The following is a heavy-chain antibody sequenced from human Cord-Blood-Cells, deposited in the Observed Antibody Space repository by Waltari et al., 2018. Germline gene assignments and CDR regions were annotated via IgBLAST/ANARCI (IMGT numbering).Heavy chain of an antibody. D-gene: IGHD5-12*01. CDR2: IYHSGST. J-gene: IGHJ4*02. CDR3: ARMGRGYSGYDYDY. V-gene: IGHV4-38-2*01. Sequence: QVQLQESGPGLVKPSETLSLTCAVSGYSISSGYYWGWIRQPPGKGLEWIGSIYHSGSTYYNPSLKSRVTISVDTSKNQFSLKLSSVTAADTAVYYCARMGRGYSGYDYDYWGQGTLVTVSS. CDR1: GYSISSGYY.